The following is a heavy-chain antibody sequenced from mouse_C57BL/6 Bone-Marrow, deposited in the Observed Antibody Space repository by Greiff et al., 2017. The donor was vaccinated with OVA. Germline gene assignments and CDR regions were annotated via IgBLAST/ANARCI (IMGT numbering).Heavy chain of an antibody. V-gene: IGHV5-6*01. J-gene: IGHJ1*03. CDR3: ARQNYGSSYVWYFDV. Sequence: EVMLVESGGDLVKPGGSLKLSCAASGFTFSSYGMSWVRQTPDKRLEWVATISSGGSYTYYPDSVKGRFTISRDNAKNTLYLQMSSLKSEDTAMYYCARQNYGSSYVWYFDVWGTGTTVTVSS. CDR1: GFTFSSYG. D-gene: IGHD1-1*01. CDR2: ISSGGSYT.